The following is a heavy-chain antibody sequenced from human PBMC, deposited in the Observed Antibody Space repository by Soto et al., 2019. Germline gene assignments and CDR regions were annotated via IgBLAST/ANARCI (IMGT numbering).Heavy chain of an antibody. J-gene: IGHJ5*02. CDR1: GFTFSSYA. CDR2: ISGSGGST. V-gene: IGHV3-23*01. Sequence: GGSLRLSCAASGFTFSSYAMSWVRQAPGKGLEWVSAISGSGGSTYYADSVKGRFTISRDNSKNTLYPQMNSLRAEDTAVYYCAKGEQWLQAFDPWGQGTQVTVSS. CDR3: AKGEQWLQAFDP. D-gene: IGHD6-19*01.